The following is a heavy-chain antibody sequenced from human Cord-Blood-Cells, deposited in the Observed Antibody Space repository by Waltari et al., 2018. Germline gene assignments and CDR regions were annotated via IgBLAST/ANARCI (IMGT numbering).Heavy chain of an antibody. V-gene: IGHV4-39*01. D-gene: IGHD3-9*01. Sequence: QLQLQESGPGLVKPSETLSLTCTVSGGSISSSSYYWGWIRQPPGKGLEWIGGIYYRGSTYYNPSLKSRVTISVDTSKNQFSLKLSSVTAADTAVYYCARQRSYYDILTGYYAFDIWGQGTMVTVSS. CDR2: IYYRGST. CDR1: GGSISSSSYY. CDR3: ARQRSYYDILTGYYAFDI. J-gene: IGHJ3*02.